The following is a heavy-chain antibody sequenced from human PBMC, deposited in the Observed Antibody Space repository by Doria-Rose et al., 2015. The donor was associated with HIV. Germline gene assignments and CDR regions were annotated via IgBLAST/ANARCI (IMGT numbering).Heavy chain of an antibody. CDR2: TYYTGTS. J-gene: IGHJ4*02. Sequence: SGASVSSRGYYWTLIRQVPGKGLESLGYTYYTGTSDYSPSLKSRLNMAVDTSKNQFSLKLSFVTVADTAVYYCARMGSYRELDYWGQGALVTVSA. CDR1: GASVSSRGYY. CDR3: ARMGSYRELDY. D-gene: IGHD3-3*01. V-gene: IGHV4-31*02.